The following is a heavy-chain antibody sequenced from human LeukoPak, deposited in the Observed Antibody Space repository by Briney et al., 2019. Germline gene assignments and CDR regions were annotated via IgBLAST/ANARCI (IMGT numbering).Heavy chain of an antibody. CDR2: IYYSGST. CDR1: GGSISSSSYY. V-gene: IGHV4-39*07. D-gene: IGHD5-18*01. Sequence: SETLSLTCTVSGGSISSSSYYWGWIRQPPGKGLEWIGSIYYSGSTYYNPSLKGRVTISVDTSKNQFSLKLSSVTAADTAVYYPIRGYSYGTIDYWGQGTLVTVSS. CDR3: IRGYSYGTIDY. J-gene: IGHJ4*02.